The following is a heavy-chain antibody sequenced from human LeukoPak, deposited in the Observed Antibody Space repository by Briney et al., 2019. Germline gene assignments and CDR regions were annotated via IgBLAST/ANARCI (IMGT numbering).Heavy chain of an antibody. J-gene: IGHJ4*02. Sequence: ASVNVSCKASGYTFTDYYMHWVRQAPGQGLEWMGWINPNSGGTNYAQKFQGRVTMTRDTSIGTAYMELSRLRSDDTAVYYCAIDYGSGSYYLDYWGQGTLVTVSS. CDR3: AIDYGSGSYYLDY. V-gene: IGHV1-2*02. D-gene: IGHD3-10*01. CDR1: GYTFTDYY. CDR2: INPNSGGT.